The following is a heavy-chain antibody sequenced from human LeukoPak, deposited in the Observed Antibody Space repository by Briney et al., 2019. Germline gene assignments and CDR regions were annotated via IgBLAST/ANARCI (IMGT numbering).Heavy chain of an antibody. CDR1: GGSFSRYY. J-gene: IGHJ4*02. CDR2: INHSGST. V-gene: IGHV4-34*01. Sequence: SETLSLTCAVYGGSFSRYYWSWIRQPPGKGLEWIGEINHSGSTNYNPSLKSRVTISVDTSKNQFSLKLSSVTAADTAVYYCARGLKITMVRGVTHPFDYWGQGTLVTVSS. D-gene: IGHD3-10*01. CDR3: ARGLKITMVRGVTHPFDY.